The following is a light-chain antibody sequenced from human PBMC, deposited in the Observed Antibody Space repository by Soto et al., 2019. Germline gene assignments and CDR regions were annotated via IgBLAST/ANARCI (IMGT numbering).Light chain of an antibody. Sequence: VIWMTQSPSLLSASTGDRVTISCRMSQGISNYLAWYQQKSGKAPELLIYAASTLQSGVPSRFSGSGSGTDFTLTINSLQSEDFATYSCQQDYSFPFTFGPGTKVDIK. CDR2: AAS. CDR3: QQDYSFPFT. CDR1: QGISNY. V-gene: IGKV1D-8*01. J-gene: IGKJ3*01.